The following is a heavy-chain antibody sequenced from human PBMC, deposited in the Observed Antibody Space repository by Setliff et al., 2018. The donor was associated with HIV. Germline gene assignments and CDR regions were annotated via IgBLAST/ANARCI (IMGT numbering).Heavy chain of an antibody. CDR3: ARGTLGRHFFDH. CDR1: GYSFTDYY. CDR2: ISPKTGAT. Sequence: ASVKVSCKASGYSFTDYYVEWVRHAPGQGLEWMGWISPKTGATKYAEKFQGRVTMTSDTSTSTADMELFRLTSDDTAMYYCARGTLGRHFFDHWGLGTLVTVSS. J-gene: IGHJ4*02. V-gene: IGHV1-2*02. D-gene: IGHD7-27*01.